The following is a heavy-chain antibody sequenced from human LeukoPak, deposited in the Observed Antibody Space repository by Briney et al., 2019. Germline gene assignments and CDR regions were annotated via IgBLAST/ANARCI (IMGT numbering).Heavy chain of an antibody. CDR1: GGSISGYY. J-gene: IGHJ5*02. D-gene: IGHD6-13*01. CDR3: ARQESTTWYGDWFDP. CDR2: MFYSGGT. V-gene: IGHV4-59*08. Sequence: SETLSLTCTVSGGSISGYYWSWIRQPPGKGLEWIGYMFYSGGTNYNPSLKSRASISVDTSRNQVSLKLSSVTAADTAVYYCARQESTTWYGDWFDPWGQGILVTVSS.